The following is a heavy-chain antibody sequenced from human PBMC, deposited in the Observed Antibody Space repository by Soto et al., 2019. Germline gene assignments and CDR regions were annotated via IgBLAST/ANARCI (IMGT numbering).Heavy chain of an antibody. D-gene: IGHD5-12*01. CDR2: IYSGGST. V-gene: IGHV3-53*02. Sequence: EVQLVETGGGLIQPGGSLRLSCAASGFTVSSNYMSWVRQAPGKGLEWVSVIYSGGSTYYADSVKGRFTISRDNSKNTLYLQMNRLRAEDTAVYYCARESAGYGGGYYYYYGMDVWGQGTTVTVSS. CDR3: ARESAGYGGGYYYYYGMDV. CDR1: GFTVSSNY. J-gene: IGHJ6*02.